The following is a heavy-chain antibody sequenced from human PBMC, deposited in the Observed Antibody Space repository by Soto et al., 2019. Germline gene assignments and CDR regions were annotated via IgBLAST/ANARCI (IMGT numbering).Heavy chain of an antibody. CDR2: ISSSSTI. J-gene: IGHJ6*02. Sequence: EVQLVESGGGLVQPGGSLRLSCAASGFTFSSYSMNWVRQAPGKGLEWVSYISSSSTIYYADSVKGRFTISRDNAKNSLYLQMNSLRDEDTAVYYCARDHPDYYYGMDVWGQGTTVTVSS. CDR1: GFTFSSYS. V-gene: IGHV3-48*02. CDR3: ARDHPDYYYGMDV.